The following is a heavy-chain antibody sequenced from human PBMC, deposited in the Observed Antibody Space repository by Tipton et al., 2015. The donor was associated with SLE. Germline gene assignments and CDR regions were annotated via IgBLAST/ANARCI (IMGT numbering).Heavy chain of an antibody. J-gene: IGHJ4*02. V-gene: IGHV4-61*02. CDR3: ARDKGY. CDR2: IYTSGST. CDR1: GGSISSGSYY. Sequence: TLSLTCTVSGGSISSGSYYWSWIRQPAGKGLEWIGRIYTSGSTNYNPSLKSRVTISVDTSKNQFSLKLGSVTAADTAVYYCARDKGYWGQGTLVAVSS.